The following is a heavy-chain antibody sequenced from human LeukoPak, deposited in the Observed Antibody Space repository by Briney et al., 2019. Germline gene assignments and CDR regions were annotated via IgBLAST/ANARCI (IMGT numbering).Heavy chain of an antibody. CDR3: ARLGGGCSSTSCYGWFDP. J-gene: IGHJ5*02. Sequence: SETPSLTCAVSGYSISSGYYWGWIRQPPGKGLEWIGIIYHSGSTYYNPSLKSRVTISVDTSKNQFSLKLSSVTAVDTAVYYCARLGGGCSSTSCYGWFDPWGQGTLVTVSS. CDR1: GYSISSGYY. D-gene: IGHD2-2*01. CDR2: IYHSGST. V-gene: IGHV4-38-2*01.